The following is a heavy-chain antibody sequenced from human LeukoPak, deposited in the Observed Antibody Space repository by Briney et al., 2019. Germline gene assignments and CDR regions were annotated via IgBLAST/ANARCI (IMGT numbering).Heavy chain of an antibody. CDR1: GYTFTSCG. Sequence: ASVKVSCKASGYTFTSCGISWVRQAPGQGLEWMGWISAYNGNTNYAQKLQGRVTMTTDTSTSTAYMELRSLRSDDTAVYYCTVRGASNDYYYYGMDVRGQGTTVTVSS. CDR3: TVRGASNDYYYYGMDV. V-gene: IGHV1-18*01. D-gene: IGHD3-10*01. J-gene: IGHJ6*02. CDR2: ISAYNGNT.